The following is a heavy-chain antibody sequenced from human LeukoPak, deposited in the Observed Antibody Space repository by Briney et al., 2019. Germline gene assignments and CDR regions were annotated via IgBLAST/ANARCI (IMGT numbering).Heavy chain of an antibody. J-gene: IGHJ4*02. Sequence: SETLSLTCTVSGGSISSYYWSWIRQPPGKGLEWIGYIYYSGSTNYNPSLKSRVIISVDMSKNQFPLKLSSVTAADTAVYYCARMISSGSMAIVYWGQGTLVTVSS. D-gene: IGHD6-19*01. CDR2: IYYSGST. CDR1: GGSISSYY. CDR3: ARMISSGSMAIVY. V-gene: IGHV4-59*01.